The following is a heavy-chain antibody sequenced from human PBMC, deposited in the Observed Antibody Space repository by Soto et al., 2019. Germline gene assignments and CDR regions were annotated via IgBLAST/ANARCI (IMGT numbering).Heavy chain of an antibody. Sequence: SETLSLTCPVSGGSISSYYWNWIRQPPGKGLEWIGYIFYSGSTNYNPTLKSRVTISVDTSKNQFSLKLSSVTAADTAVYYCARHLWGYCTGGTCYVGPFDYWGRGTLVTVSS. CDR1: GGSISSYY. V-gene: IGHV4-59*08. J-gene: IGHJ4*02. CDR2: IFYSGST. D-gene: IGHD2-15*01. CDR3: ARHLWGYCTGGTCYVGPFDY.